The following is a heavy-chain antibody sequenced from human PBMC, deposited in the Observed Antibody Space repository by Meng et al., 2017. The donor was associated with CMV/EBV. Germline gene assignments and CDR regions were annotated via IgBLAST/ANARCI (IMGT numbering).Heavy chain of an antibody. V-gene: IGHV4-31*03. Sequence: LRLSCTVSGGSISSYYWSWIRQHPGKGLEWIGYIYYSGSTYYNPSLKSRVTISVDTSKNQFSLKLSSVTAADTAVYYCARDRGWKAAMDVWGQGTTVTVSS. D-gene: IGHD3-10*01. J-gene: IGHJ6*02. CDR2: IYYSGST. CDR1: GGSISSYY. CDR3: ARDRGWKAAMDV.